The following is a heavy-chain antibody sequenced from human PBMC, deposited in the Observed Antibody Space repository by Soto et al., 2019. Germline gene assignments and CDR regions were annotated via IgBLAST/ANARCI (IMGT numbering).Heavy chain of an antibody. D-gene: IGHD2-21*01. CDR3: AKGAHCGGPAGHGYGMDV. J-gene: IGHJ6*02. Sequence: GGSLRLSCAASGFTFSDFGIHCVRHSPGKGLEWGGASSNDGIHTFYAASVKGRFTISRDNSAGTLYLQISTLRPEDTAVYFSAKGAHCGGPAGHGYGMDVGGQATTVAVSS. CDR1: GFTFSDFG. V-gene: IGHV3-30*18. CDR2: SSNDGIHT.